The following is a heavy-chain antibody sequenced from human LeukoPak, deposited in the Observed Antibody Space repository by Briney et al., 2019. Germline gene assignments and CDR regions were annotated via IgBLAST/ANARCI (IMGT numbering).Heavy chain of an antibody. CDR2: IYSGGST. J-gene: IGHJ4*02. CDR3: AKETRGYCSSTSCSPFDY. D-gene: IGHD2-2*01. V-gene: IGHV3-53*01. Sequence: GGSLRLSCAASGFTVSSNYMSWVRQAPGKGLEWVSVIYSGGSTYYADSVKGRFTISRDNSKNTLYLQMNSLRAEDTAVYYCAKETRGYCSSTSCSPFDYWGQGTLVTVSS. CDR1: GFTVSSNY.